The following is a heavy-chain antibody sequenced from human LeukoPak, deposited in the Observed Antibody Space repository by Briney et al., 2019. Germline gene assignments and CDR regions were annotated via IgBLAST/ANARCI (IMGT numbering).Heavy chain of an antibody. CDR1: GFTFSSYG. D-gene: IGHD6-6*01. CDR3: AKDLKQLANFDC. J-gene: IGHJ4*02. V-gene: IGHV3-23*01. Sequence: GSLRLSCAASGFTFSSYGMSWVRQAPGKGLEWVSGISDGGGSIYYAQSVKGRFTISRDNSKNTLYLQMNSLRAEDTAVYYCAKDLKQLANFDCWGQGTLVTVSS. CDR2: ISDGGGSI.